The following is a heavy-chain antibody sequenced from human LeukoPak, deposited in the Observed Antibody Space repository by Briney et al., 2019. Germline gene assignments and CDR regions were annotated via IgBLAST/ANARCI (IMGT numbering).Heavy chain of an antibody. CDR3: TTARTSSYTMDYYYYYYMDV. D-gene: IGHD2-2*01. CDR2: ISSGTSYI. V-gene: IGHV3-21*03. J-gene: IGHJ6*03. Sequence: GGSLRLSCAASGFTFNTYTMNWVRQAPGKGLEWVSSISSGTSYIYYADSVKGRFTISRDNAKNTLYLQMNSLKTEDTAVYYCTTARTSSYTMDYYYYYYMDVWGKGTTVTVSS. CDR1: GFTFNTYT.